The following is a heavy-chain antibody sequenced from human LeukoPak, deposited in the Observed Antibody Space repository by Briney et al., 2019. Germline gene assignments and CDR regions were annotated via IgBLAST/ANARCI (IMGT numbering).Heavy chain of an antibody. J-gene: IGHJ4*02. CDR1: GFTFSSYS. CDR3: ARDKDQYSGYDDGLFDY. CDR2: ISTSSIYI. D-gene: IGHD5-12*01. Sequence: GGSLRLSCAASGFTFSSYSMNWVRQAPGKGLEWVSSISTSSIYIYYADSVKGRFTISRDNAKNSLYLQMNGLRAEDTAVYYCARDKDQYSGYDDGLFDYWGQGTLVTVSS. V-gene: IGHV3-21*01.